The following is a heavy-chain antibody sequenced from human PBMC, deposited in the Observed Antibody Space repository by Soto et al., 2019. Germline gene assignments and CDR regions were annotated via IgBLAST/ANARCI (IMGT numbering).Heavy chain of an antibody. V-gene: IGHV3-21*01. CDR3: ARDRIVVVVAATVFGMDV. D-gene: IGHD2-15*01. J-gene: IGHJ6*02. CDR2: ISSSSSYI. Sequence: GGSLRLSCAASGFTFSSYSMNWVRQAPGKGLEWVSSISSSSSYIYYADSVKGRFTISRDNAKNSLYLQMNSLRAEDTAVYYCARDRIVVVVAATVFGMDVWGQGITVTVSS. CDR1: GFTFSSYS.